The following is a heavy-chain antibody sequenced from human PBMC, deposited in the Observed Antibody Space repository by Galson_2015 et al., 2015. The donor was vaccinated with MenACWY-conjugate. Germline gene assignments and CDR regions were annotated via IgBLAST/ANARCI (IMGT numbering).Heavy chain of an antibody. CDR3: AKYSSAMDV. CDR2: INPSGGST. J-gene: IGHJ6*03. D-gene: IGHD6-25*01. Sequence: QSGAEVKKPGESLKISCKASGYTFTTYYMHWVRQAPGQGLEWMGLINPSGGSTSYAQKFQGRVTKTRDTSTSTVYMELSSLRSDDTAVYYCAKYSSAMDVWGKGTTVTVSS. V-gene: IGHV1-46*01. CDR1: GYTFTTYY.